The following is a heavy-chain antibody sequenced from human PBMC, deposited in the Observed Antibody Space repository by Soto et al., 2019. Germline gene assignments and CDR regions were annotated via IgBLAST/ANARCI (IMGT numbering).Heavy chain of an antibody. CDR1: GYTFTSYG. D-gene: IGHD4-17*01. CDR3: AKHDYGDYVLDY. CDR2: ISAYNGNT. J-gene: IGHJ4*02. Sequence: VTVSCKASGYTFTSYGISWVRQAPGQGLEWMGWISAYNGNTNYAQKLQGRVTMTTDTSTSTAYMELRSLRSDDTAVYYCAKHDYGDYVLDYGGQGTLVTGSA. V-gene: IGHV1-18*01.